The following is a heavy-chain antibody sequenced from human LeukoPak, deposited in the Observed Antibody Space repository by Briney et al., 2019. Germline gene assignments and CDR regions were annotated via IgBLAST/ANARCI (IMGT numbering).Heavy chain of an antibody. CDR1: GFTFSSYA. Sequence: GGSLRLSCAASGFTFSSYAMSWVRQAPGKGLEWVSAISGSGGSTYYADSVKGRFTISRDNAKNSLYLQMNSLRAEDTAVYYCARDVYYYGSGSPDDAFDIWGQETMVTVSS. D-gene: IGHD3-10*01. J-gene: IGHJ3*02. CDR2: ISGSGGST. CDR3: ARDVYYYGSGSPDDAFDI. V-gene: IGHV3-23*01.